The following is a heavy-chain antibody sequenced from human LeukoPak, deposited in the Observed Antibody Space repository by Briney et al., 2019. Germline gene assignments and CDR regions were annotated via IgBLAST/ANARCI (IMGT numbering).Heavy chain of an antibody. Sequence: PGGSLRVSCAASAFTFSIYGMRWVRQAPGKGLEWVSAISGSGGSTYYADSVQGRFTISRDKSKNTLYLQMNSLRAEDTAVYYCAKDQKNITSPIRVDYWGQGTLVTVSS. D-gene: IGHD2/OR15-2a*01. J-gene: IGHJ4*02. V-gene: IGHV3-23*01. CDR2: ISGSGGST. CDR1: AFTFSIYG. CDR3: AKDQKNITSPIRVDY.